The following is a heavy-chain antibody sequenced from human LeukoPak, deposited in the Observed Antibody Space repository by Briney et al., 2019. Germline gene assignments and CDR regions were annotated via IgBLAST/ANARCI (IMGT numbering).Heavy chain of an antibody. Sequence: GRSLRLSCAASGFTFSSYGMHWVRQAPGKGLEWVAVISYDGSNKYYADSVKGRFTISRDNSKNTLYLQMNSLRAEDTAVYHCAKPADYGYFDYWGQGTLVTVSS. J-gene: IGHJ4*02. V-gene: IGHV3-30*18. CDR2: ISYDGSNK. D-gene: IGHD4-17*01. CDR3: AKPADYGYFDY. CDR1: GFTFSSYG.